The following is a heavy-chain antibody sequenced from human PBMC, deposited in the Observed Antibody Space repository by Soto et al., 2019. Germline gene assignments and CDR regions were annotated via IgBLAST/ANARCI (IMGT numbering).Heavy chain of an antibody. D-gene: IGHD3-10*01. J-gene: IGHJ4*02. Sequence: QVHLVESGGGVVQPGTSLTLTCTASGFTFRSSGMHWVRQAPGKGLEWLAFLAYDGSQKFYADSVKGRFSISRDNTKNNLYLNISRLTAEDKAIFYWSVVPGTDSPLDQWGPGTLVTVSS. CDR1: GFTFRSSG. CDR3: SVVPGTDSPLDQ. V-gene: IGHV3-30*03. CDR2: LAYDGSQK.